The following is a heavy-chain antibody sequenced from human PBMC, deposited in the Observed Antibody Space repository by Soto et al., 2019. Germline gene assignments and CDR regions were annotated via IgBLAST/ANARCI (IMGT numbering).Heavy chain of an antibody. CDR1: GGSFSGYY. CDR3: ARGSGRAIDY. CDR2: INHSGST. Sequence: QVQLQQWGAGLLKPSETLSLTCAVYGGSFSGYYWSWIRQPPGKGLEWIGEINHSGSTNYNPSLKSRVTISVDTSKNQFSLKLSSVTAADTAVHYCARGSGRAIDYWGQGTLVTVSS. J-gene: IGHJ4*02. V-gene: IGHV4-34*01. D-gene: IGHD6-25*01.